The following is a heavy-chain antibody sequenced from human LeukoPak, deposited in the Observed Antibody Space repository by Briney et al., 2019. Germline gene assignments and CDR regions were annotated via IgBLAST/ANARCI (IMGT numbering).Heavy chain of an antibody. D-gene: IGHD3-3*01. CDR3: ARDRNLHDFWTITYYYRAGMDV. CDR1: GYTFTSYY. V-gene: IGHV1-46*01. J-gene: IGHJ6*02. Sequence: ASVKVSCKASGYTFTSYYMHWVRQAPGQGLEWMGIINPSGGSTSYAQKFQGRVTMTRNTSISTAYMELSSLRSEDTAVYYCARDRNLHDFWTITYYYRAGMDVWGQGTTVTVSS. CDR2: INPSGGST.